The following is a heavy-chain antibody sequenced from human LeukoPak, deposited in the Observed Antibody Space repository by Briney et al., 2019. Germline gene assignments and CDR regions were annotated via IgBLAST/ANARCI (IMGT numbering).Heavy chain of an antibody. D-gene: IGHD6-19*01. CDR3: ARKGAVAGTVDY. V-gene: IGHV3-74*01. CDR1: GFTFSRYW. J-gene: IGHJ4*02. CDR2: INSDGSST. Sequence: PGGSLRLPCVASGFTFSRYWMHWVRQAPGKGLVWVARINSDGSSTTYADSVKGRFTISRDNAKNMLYLQMSSLRAEDTAVYYCARKGAVAGTVDYWGQGTLVTVSS.